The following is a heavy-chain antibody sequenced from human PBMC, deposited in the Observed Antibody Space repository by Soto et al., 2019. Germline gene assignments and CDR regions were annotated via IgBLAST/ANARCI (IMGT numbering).Heavy chain of an antibody. Sequence: SETLSLTCTVSGGSLSSYYWTWIRQPPGKGLEWIGYVYYSGNTNYNPSLKSRVTISVDTSKNQFSLKLGSVTAADTAVYYCAILPLPHYGGIFDLWGQGTLVTLSS. CDR3: AILPLPHYGGIFDL. CDR2: VYYSGNT. V-gene: IGHV4-59*01. D-gene: IGHD4-17*01. CDR1: GGSLSSYY. J-gene: IGHJ5*02.